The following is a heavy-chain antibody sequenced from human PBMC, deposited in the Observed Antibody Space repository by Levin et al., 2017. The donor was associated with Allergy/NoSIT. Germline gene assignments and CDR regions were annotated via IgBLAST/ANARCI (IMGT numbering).Heavy chain of an antibody. Sequence: ASVKVSCKASGYTFTSYGISWVRQAPGQGLELMGWISAYNGNTNYAQKLQGRVTMTTDTSTSTAYMELRSLRSDDTAVYYCARDGMITFGGVIVSPYYYYYGMDVWGQGTTVTVSS. CDR3: ARDGMITFGGVIVSPYYYYYGMDV. V-gene: IGHV1-18*01. J-gene: IGHJ6*02. CDR1: GYTFTSYG. D-gene: IGHD3-16*02. CDR2: ISAYNGNT.